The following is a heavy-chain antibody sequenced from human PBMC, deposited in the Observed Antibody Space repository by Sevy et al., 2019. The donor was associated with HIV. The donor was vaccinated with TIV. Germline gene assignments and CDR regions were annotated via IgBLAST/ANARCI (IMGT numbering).Heavy chain of an antibody. D-gene: IGHD2-15*01. CDR1: GGSISSDSYN. CDR2: ISYSGDT. CDR3: ARHYGGSADF. V-gene: IGHV4-39*01. Sequence: SETLSLTCTVFGGSISSDSYNWGWIRQPPGKGLEWIGSISYSGDTHYNPSVKSRLSMSVDTSKNQFSLNLASVTAADTAVYFCARHYGGSADFWGQGTLLTVSS. J-gene: IGHJ4*02.